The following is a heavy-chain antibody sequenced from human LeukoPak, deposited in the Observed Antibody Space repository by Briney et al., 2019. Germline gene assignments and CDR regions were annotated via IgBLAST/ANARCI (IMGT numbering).Heavy chain of an antibody. D-gene: IGHD3-10*02. CDR3: AELGITMIGGV. V-gene: IGHV3-74*01. Sequence: GGSLRLSCEDPEFTFSNNWIHWVRQAPGKGLEWVSIVNIDGSTTRYADSVKGRFTISRDNAKNSLYLQMNSLRAEDTAVYYCAELGITMIGGVWGKGPTVT. J-gene: IGHJ6*03. CDR2: VNIDGSTT. CDR1: EFTFSNNW.